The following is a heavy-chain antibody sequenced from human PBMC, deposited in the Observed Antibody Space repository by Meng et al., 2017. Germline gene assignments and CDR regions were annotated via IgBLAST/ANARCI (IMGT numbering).Heavy chain of an antibody. D-gene: IGHD3-9*01. V-gene: IGHV1-69*06. CDR3: ARQPGGSYDILTGYSTYNWFDP. CDR2: IIPIFGTA. Sequence: SEKVSCKASGGTFSSYAISWVRQAPGQGLEWMGGIIPIFGTANYAQKCQGRVTITADKSTSTAYMELSSLRSEDTAVYYCARQPGGSYDILTGYSTYNWFDPWGQGTLVTVSS. CDR1: GGTFSSYA. J-gene: IGHJ5*02.